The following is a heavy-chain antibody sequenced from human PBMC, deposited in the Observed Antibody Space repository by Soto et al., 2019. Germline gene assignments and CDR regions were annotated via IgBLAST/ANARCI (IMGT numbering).Heavy chain of an antibody. CDR1: GGSFSGYY. J-gene: IGHJ6*02. CDR2: VNHSGST. CDR3: ARGYGVRITGTTFWYYYGMDV. D-gene: IGHD1-20*01. V-gene: IGHV4-34*01. Sequence: PSETLSLTCAVYGGSFSGYYWSWIRQPPGKGLEWIGEVNHSGSTNYNPSLKSRVTISVDTSKNQFSLKLSSVIAADTAVYYCARGYGVRITGTTFWYYYGMDVWGQGTTVTVSS.